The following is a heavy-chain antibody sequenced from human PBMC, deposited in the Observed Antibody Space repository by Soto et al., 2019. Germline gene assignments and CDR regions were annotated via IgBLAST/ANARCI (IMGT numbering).Heavy chain of an antibody. J-gene: IGHJ5*02. CDR1: GFTFTSSA. D-gene: IGHD3-22*01. V-gene: IGHV1-58*01. CDR3: AAETKRPYYYDSSGLVP. Sequence: QMQLVQSGPEVKKPGTSVKVSCKASGFTFTSSAVQWVRQARGQRLEWIGWIVVGSGNTNYAQKFQERVTITRDMSTITAYMELSSLRSEDTAVYYCAAETKRPYYYDSSGLVPWGQGTLVTVSS. CDR2: IVVGSGNT.